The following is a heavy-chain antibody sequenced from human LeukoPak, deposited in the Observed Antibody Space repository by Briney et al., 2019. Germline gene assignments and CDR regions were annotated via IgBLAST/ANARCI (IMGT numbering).Heavy chain of an antibody. CDR2: IYYSGST. J-gene: IGHJ5*02. CDR1: GGSISGSSYY. D-gene: IGHD3-16*01. Sequence: SETLSLTCTVSGGSISGSSYYWGWIRQPPGKGLEWIGSIYYSGSTYYNPSLKSRVTISVDTSKNQFSLKLNSVTATDTAVYYCARDLGFRGFDPWGQGTLVTVSS. CDR3: ARDLGFRGFDP. V-gene: IGHV4-39*02.